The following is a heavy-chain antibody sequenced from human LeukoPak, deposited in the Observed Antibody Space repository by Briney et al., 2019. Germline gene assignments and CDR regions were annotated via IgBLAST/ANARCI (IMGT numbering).Heavy chain of an antibody. CDR1: GLTFRTYS. J-gene: IGHJ4*02. V-gene: IGHV3-48*04. Sequence: QPGGSLRLSCAASGLTFRTYSMKWVRQAPGKGLEWISYISGSSSSIYYADSVKGRFTISRDNAKNSLYLQMNSLRAEDTAVYYCARDLENWSPLAFDYWGQGALVTVSS. CDR3: ARDLENWSPLAFDY. D-gene: IGHD1-1*01. CDR2: ISGSSSSI.